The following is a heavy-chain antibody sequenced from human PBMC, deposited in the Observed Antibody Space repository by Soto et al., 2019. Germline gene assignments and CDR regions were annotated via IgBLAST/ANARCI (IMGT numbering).Heavy chain of an antibody. CDR2: IRSKAYGGTT. CDR1: GFTFGDYA. V-gene: IGHV3-49*03. D-gene: IGHD5-12*01. CDR3: TRSEMATQIHPYYFDY. J-gene: IGHJ4*02. Sequence: PGGSLRLSCTASGFTFGDYAMSWFRQAPGKGLEWVGFIRSKAYGGTTEYAASVKGRFTISRDDSKSIAYLQMNSLKTEDTAVYYCTRSEMATQIHPYYFDYWGQGTLVTVSS.